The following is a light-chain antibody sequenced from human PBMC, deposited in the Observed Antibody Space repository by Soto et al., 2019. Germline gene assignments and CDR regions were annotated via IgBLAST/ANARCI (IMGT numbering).Light chain of an antibody. CDR3: QQSYSNPTWT. CDR2: DSS. CDR1: QSISTY. J-gene: IGKJ1*01. V-gene: IGKV1-39*01. Sequence: DIQLTQSPSSLSASLVDRVTITCRASQSISTYLNWYQHKPGEAPKLLVYDSSTLQTGVPSRFSGSGFGAEFTLTISGLQPEDFATYYCQQSYSNPTWTFGQGTKVDI.